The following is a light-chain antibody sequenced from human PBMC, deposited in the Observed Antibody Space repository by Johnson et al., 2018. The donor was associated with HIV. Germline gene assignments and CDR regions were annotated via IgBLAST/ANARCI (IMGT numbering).Light chain of an antibody. CDR1: SSNIGNNY. V-gene: IGLV1-51*02. CDR2: KNN. CDR3: GTWDSSLSAGGV. Sequence: QSVLTQPPSVSAAPGQKVTISCSGSSSNIGNNYVSWYQVVPGTAPKLLIYKNNKRPSGIPDRFSGSKSGTSATLGITGLQTGDEADYYCGTWDSSLSAGGVFGTGTKVTVL. J-gene: IGLJ1*01.